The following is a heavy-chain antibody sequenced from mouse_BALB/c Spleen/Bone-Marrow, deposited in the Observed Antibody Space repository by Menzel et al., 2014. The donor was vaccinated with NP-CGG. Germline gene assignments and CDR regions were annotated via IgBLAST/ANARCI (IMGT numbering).Heavy chain of an antibody. Sequence: DVMLVESGGDLVKPGGSLKLSCAASGFTFSNYGMSWVRQIPDKRLEWVATISSGGTYTFYPDSVKGRFTISRDNTKNTLTLQMTSLKSEDTAMYYCARRRDYDYFDYWGQGTTLAVSP. V-gene: IGHV5-6*02. CDR1: GFTFSNYG. J-gene: IGHJ2*01. CDR2: ISSGGTYT. CDR3: ARRRDYDYFDY. D-gene: IGHD2-4*01.